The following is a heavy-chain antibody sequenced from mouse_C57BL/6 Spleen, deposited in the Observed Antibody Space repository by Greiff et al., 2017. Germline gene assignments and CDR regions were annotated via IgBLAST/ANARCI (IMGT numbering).Heavy chain of an antibody. J-gene: IGHJ1*03. CDR2: INSDGGST. CDR3: ARRGNYRYWYFDV. V-gene: IGHV5-2*01. Sequence: EVKLVESGGGLVQPGESLKLSCESNEYEFPSHDMSWVRKTPEKRLELVAAINSDGGSTSYPDTMERRFIISRDNTKKTLYLQMSSLRSEDTALYYCARRGNYRYWYFDVWGTGTTVTVSS. D-gene: IGHD2-1*01. CDR1: EYEFPSHD.